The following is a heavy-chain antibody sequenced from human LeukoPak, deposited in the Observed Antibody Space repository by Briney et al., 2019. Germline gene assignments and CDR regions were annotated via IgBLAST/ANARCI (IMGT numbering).Heavy chain of an antibody. V-gene: IGHV1-18*01. Sequence: ASVTVSCKSPGYTFTSYGISWVRQAPGQGLAWMGWISAYNGNTNYAQKLQGRVTMTTDTFTSTAYMELRSLRSDDTAVYYCARVKGIFGVVNDFDYWGQGTLVTVSS. CDR1: GYTFTSYG. J-gene: IGHJ4*02. CDR3: ARVKGIFGVVNDFDY. CDR2: ISAYNGNT. D-gene: IGHD3-3*01.